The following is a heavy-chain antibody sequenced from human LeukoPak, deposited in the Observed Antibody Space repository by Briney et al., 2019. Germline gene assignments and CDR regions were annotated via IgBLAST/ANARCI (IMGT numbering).Heavy chain of an antibody. CDR2: IYYSGGT. CDR3: ARGPSYHGGYFDY. J-gene: IGHJ4*02. CDR1: GGSISSYY. Sequence: SETLSLTCTVSGGSISSYYWSWIRQPPGKGLEWIGYIYYSGGTNYNPSLKSRVTISVDTSKNQFSLKLSSVTAADTAVYYCARGPSYHGGYFDYWGQGTLVTVSS. D-gene: IGHD2-2*01. V-gene: IGHV4-59*01.